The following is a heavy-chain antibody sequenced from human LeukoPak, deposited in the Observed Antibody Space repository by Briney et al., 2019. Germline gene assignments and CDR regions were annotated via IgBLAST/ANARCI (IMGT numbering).Heavy chain of an antibody. D-gene: IGHD3/OR15-3a*01. CDR3: ARSFGLHFDY. CDR2: IYYSGST. Sequence: SETLSLTCPVSGGSINNYYWSWIRQPPGKGLEWIGYIYYSGSTNYNPSLKSRVTISVDTSKNQFSLKLSSVTAADTAVYYCARSFGLHFDYWGQGTLVTVSS. CDR1: GGSINNYY. V-gene: IGHV4-59*01. J-gene: IGHJ4*02.